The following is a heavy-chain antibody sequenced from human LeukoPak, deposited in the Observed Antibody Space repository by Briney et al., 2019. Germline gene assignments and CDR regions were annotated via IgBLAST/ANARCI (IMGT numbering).Heavy chain of an antibody. Sequence: ASGKVSCKASGYAFTSYGISWVRQAPGQGLEWMGWISAYNGNTNYAQKLQGRVTMTTDTSTSTAYMELRSLRSDDTAVYYCATRVHCSGGSCYSGYDAFDIWGQGTMVTVSS. CDR1: GYAFTSYG. V-gene: IGHV1-18*01. CDR3: ATRVHCSGGSCYSGYDAFDI. J-gene: IGHJ3*02. CDR2: ISAYNGNT. D-gene: IGHD2-15*01.